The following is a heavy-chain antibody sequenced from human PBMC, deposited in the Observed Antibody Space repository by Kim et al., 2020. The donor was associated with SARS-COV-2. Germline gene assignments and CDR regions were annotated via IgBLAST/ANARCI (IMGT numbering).Heavy chain of an antibody. J-gene: IGHJ4*02. D-gene: IGHD6-13*01. V-gene: IGHV3-74*01. Sequence: GGSLRLSCAASGFTFSHYWMHWVRQAPGKGLVWVSRINSDGSSTSYADSVKGRFTISRDNDKNTLYMQMNSLRAEDTAVYYCVRGQGGCSSSWYDYWGQGTLVTVSS. CDR2: INSDGSST. CDR1: GFTFSHYW. CDR3: VRGQGGCSSSWYDY.